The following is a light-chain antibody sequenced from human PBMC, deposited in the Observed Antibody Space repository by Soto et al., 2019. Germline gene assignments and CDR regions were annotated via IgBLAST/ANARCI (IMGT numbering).Light chain of an antibody. Sequence: EIVLTQSPVTLSLSPWERATLSCRASQSVRTYLAWYQVKPGQAPRLLLYDASIRASGVPARFSGSGSGTDFTLTISSLEPEDCAVYYCQQRSNWPPITFGQGTRLEIK. J-gene: IGKJ5*01. CDR2: DAS. CDR3: QQRSNWPPIT. V-gene: IGKV3-11*01. CDR1: QSVRTY.